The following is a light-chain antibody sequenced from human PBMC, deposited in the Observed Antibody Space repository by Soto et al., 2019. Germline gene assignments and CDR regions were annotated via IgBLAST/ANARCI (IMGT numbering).Light chain of an antibody. CDR1: SSDVGGYNY. J-gene: IGLJ1*01. CDR2: EVS. CDR3: SSYAGSNDFEV. V-gene: IGLV2-8*01. Sequence: QSALTQPPSASGSPGQSVTISCTGTSSDVGGYNYVSWYQQHPGRAPKLMIYEVSKRPSGVPDRFSGSKSGNTASLTVSGFQAEDEAEYYCSSYAGSNDFEVFGSGTRSPA.